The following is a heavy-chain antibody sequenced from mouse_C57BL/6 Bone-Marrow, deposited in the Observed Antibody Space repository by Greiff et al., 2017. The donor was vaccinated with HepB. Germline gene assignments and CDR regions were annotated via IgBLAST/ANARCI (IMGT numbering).Heavy chain of an antibody. Sequence: VQLQQSGPELVKPGASVKIPCRASGYTFTDYNMDGVKQSHGKSLEWIGDINPNNGGTIYNQKFKGKATLTVDKSSSTAYMELRSLTSEDTAVYYCAREGGTVVSYFDVWGTGTTVTVSS. CDR1: GYTFTDYN. D-gene: IGHD1-1*01. V-gene: IGHV1-18*01. J-gene: IGHJ1*03. CDR3: AREGGTVVSYFDV. CDR2: INPNNGGT.